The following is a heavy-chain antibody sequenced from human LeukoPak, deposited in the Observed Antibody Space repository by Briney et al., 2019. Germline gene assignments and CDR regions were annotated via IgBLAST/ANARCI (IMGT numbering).Heavy chain of an antibody. V-gene: IGHV3-23*01. Sequence: GGSLRLSCAATGFTLSGHSMNWVRQAPGKGLDWVSTINDSGGSTYYADSVKGRFTISRDNSKNTLYLQMNSLRADDTAVYYCAKDQKGIASGTNDYWSPGTLVTVSS. CDR3: AKDQKGIASGTNDY. CDR1: GFTLSGHS. J-gene: IGHJ4*02. D-gene: IGHD1-1*01. CDR2: INDSGGST.